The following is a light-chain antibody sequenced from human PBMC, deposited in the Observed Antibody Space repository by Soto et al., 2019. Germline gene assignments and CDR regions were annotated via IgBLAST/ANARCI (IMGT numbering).Light chain of an antibody. J-gene: IGLJ1*01. CDR3: QSYDSSLSGYV. Sequence: QSVLTQPPSVSVAPGQRVTISCTGSSSNIGAGYDVHWYQQLPGTAPKLLIYGNSNRPSGVPDRFSGSKSGTSASLAITVLQAEDEADYYCQSYDSSLSGYVFGTGTKLTVL. V-gene: IGLV1-40*01. CDR1: SSNIGAGYD. CDR2: GNS.